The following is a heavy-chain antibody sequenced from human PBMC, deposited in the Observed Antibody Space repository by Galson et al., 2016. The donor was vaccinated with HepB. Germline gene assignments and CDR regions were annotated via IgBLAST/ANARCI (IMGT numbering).Heavy chain of an antibody. D-gene: IGHD2-15*01. J-gene: IGHJ3*02. CDR1: GDSISSGDYY. Sequence: PLSLTCIVSGDSISSGDYYWSWIRQPPGKGLEWMGFAHHSGTTHYKPSPQGPPYISLDTNNNHLSLRLSSVTAGDTAVYYCARDRECSGVSGIATHIWGQGTMVSVSS. CDR2: AHHSGTT. CDR3: ARDRECSGVSGIATHI. V-gene: IGHV4-30-4*01.